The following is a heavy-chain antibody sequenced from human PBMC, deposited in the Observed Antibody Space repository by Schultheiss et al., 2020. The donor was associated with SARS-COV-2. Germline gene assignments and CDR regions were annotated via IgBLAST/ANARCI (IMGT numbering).Heavy chain of an antibody. CDR2: IIPIFGTA. CDR1: GGTFSSYA. D-gene: IGHD2-15*01. CDR3: ARDSVVVAALPGY. V-gene: IGHV1-69*06. Sequence: SVKVSCKASGGTFSSYAISWVRQAPGQGLEWMGGIIPIFGTANYAQKFQGRVTITADKSTSTAYMELSSLRSKDTAVYYCARDSVVVAALPGYWGQGTLVTVSS. J-gene: IGHJ4*02.